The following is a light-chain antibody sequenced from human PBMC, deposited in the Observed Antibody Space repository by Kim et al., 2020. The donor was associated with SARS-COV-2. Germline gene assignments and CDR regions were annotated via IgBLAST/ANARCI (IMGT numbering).Light chain of an antibody. V-gene: IGKV3-20*01. J-gene: IGKJ2*01. Sequence: PGERAPLPFWAARSVSGSMIVWYTQNPAQAPSLLICGASSRATGIPDRLSDSVCGTDFTLTISRREPEDVAVYYCQQYGSTPRTFGQGTKLEI. CDR1: RSVSGSM. CDR2: GAS. CDR3: QQYGSTPRT.